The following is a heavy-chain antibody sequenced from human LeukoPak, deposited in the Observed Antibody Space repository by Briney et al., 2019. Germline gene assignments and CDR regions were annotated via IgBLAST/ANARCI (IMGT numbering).Heavy chain of an antibody. CDR2: ISWNSGSI. CDR3: AKDERNWNYNLASQTYD. V-gene: IGHV3-9*01. J-gene: IGHJ4*02. D-gene: IGHD1-7*01. CDR1: GFTFDDYA. Sequence: GGSLRLSCAASGFTFDDYAMHWVRQAPGKGLEWVSGISWNSGSIGYADSVKGRYTISRDNAKNSLYLQMSSLRAEDTAVYYCAKDERNWNYNLASQTYDWGQGTLVTVSS.